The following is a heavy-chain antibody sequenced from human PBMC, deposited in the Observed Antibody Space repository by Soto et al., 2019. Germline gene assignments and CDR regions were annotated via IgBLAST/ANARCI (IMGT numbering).Heavy chain of an antibody. CDR3: ARALNVGAFYFGTVSFDY. Sequence: QVQLQESGPGLVKPSQTLSLSCPVSGGSITDSEFYWSWLRQPPGKGLEWIGSIYYSGDTFYSPTLKSRLTMSVDTSKNHFSLNLTSLTAADTAVYYCARALNVGAFYFGTVSFDYWGQGALVIVSS. D-gene: IGHD6-13*01. V-gene: IGHV4-30-4*01. CDR1: GGSITDSEFY. CDR2: IYYSGDT. J-gene: IGHJ4*02.